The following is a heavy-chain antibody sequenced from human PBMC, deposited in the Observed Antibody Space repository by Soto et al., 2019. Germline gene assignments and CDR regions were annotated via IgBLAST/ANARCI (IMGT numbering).Heavy chain of an antibody. CDR1: W. V-gene: IGHV5-51*01. CDR2: IYPGDSDT. D-gene: IGHD3-3*01. CDR3: VRASWTGYYRLLAFDF. J-gene: IGHJ4*02. Sequence: WVRCVRKKHRKGLEWMGIIYPGDSDTRYSPSFQGQVTMSADKSIFTAYLQWSGLKASDTAMYYCVRASWTGYYRLLAFDFWGQGTLVTVSS.